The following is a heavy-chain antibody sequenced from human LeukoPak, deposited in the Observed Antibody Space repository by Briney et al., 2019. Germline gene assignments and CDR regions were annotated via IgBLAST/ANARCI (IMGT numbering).Heavy chain of an antibody. J-gene: IGHJ4*02. CDR1: GGSISSGGYS. CDR2: IYHSGTT. CDR3: ARTGACSGGSCYSNFDY. Sequence: PSQTLSLTCAVSGGSISSGGYSWSWIRQPPGKGLEWIGEIYHSGTTNYNPSLKSRVTISIDKSKNQFSLKLSSVTAADTAVYYCARTGACSGGSCYSNFDYWGQGTLVTVSS. V-gene: IGHV4-30-2*01. D-gene: IGHD2-15*01.